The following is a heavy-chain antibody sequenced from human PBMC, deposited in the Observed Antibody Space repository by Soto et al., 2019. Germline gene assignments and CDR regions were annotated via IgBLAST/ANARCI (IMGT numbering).Heavy chain of an antibody. D-gene: IGHD6-19*01. CDR1: GFTFDDYA. CDR2: ISWNSGSI. Sequence: GGSLRLSCAASGFTFDDYAMHWVRQAPGKGLEWVSGISWNSGSIGYADSVKGRFTISRDNAKNSLYLQMNSLRAEDTALYYCAKDMGRMAVAGAEYFQHWGQGTLVTVSS. CDR3: AKDMGRMAVAGAEYFQH. J-gene: IGHJ1*01. V-gene: IGHV3-9*01.